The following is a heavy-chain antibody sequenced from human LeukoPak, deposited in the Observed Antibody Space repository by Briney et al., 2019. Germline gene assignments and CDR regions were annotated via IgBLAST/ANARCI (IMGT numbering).Heavy chain of an antibody. Sequence: NLSQTLSLTCAISGDSVSSNSAAWNWIRQSPSRGLEWLGRTYYRSKWYNDYAVSVKSRITINPDTSKNQFSLQLNSVTPEDTAVCYCARSWDSSSSNGFDPWGQGTLVTVSS. J-gene: IGHJ5*02. CDR3: ARSWDSSSSNGFDP. V-gene: IGHV6-1*01. CDR2: TYYRSKWYN. D-gene: IGHD6-6*01. CDR1: GDSVSSNSAA.